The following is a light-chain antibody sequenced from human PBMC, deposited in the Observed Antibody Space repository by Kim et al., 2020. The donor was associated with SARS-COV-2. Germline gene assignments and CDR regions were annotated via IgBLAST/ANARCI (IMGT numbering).Light chain of an antibody. V-gene: IGKV3-20*01. Sequence: SPGDSATLACRASQIITRRYLAWYQQKPRQAPRLLIYGASSRATGIPDRFSGSGSGTDFTLTISTLEPEDFAVYYCQQYGSSPRTFGQGTKVDIK. CDR2: GAS. J-gene: IGKJ1*01. CDR1: QIITRRY. CDR3: QQYGSSPRT.